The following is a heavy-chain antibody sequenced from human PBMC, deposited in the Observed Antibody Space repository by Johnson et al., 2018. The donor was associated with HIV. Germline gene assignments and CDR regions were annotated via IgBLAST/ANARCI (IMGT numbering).Heavy chain of an antibody. J-gene: IGHJ3*02. D-gene: IGHD6-6*01. CDR1: GFTFSSYG. Sequence: QVQLVESGGGVVQPGRSLRLSCAASGFTFSSYGMHWVRQAPGTGLEWVAVIWYDGSNKYYADSVKGRFTISRDNPKNTLYLQMNSLRAEDTAVYYRAKVLYSSSSDAFDIWGQGTMVTVSS. CDR3: AKVLYSSSSDAFDI. CDR2: IWYDGSNK. V-gene: IGHV3-33*06.